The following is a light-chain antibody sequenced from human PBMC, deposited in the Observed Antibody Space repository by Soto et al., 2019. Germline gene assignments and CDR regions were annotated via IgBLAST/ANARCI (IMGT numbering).Light chain of an antibody. CDR2: DVS. Sequence: QSALTQPASVSGSPGQSITISCTGTSSDVGGYNYVSWYQQHPGKAPRLIIYDVSNRPSGVSNRFSGSKSGNTASLTISGLQAEDEADYYCSSYTRTITLVFGGGTKLTVL. J-gene: IGLJ3*02. CDR3: SSYTRTITLV. V-gene: IGLV2-14*01. CDR1: SSDVGGYNY.